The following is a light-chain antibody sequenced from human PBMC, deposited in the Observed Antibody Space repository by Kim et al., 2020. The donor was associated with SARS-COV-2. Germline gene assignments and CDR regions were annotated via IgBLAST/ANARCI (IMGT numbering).Light chain of an antibody. CDR2: EAA. CDR1: QDITRS. Sequence: EIVLTQSPATLSLSPGERATLSCRASQDITRSLGWYQQKPGQAPRLLIYEAANRATGIAGRFSGSGSGTDFTLTISSLEPEDYAVYYCQQRSIWPLTFVGGTKVDIK. J-gene: IGKJ4*01. CDR3: QQRSIWPLT. V-gene: IGKV3-11*01.